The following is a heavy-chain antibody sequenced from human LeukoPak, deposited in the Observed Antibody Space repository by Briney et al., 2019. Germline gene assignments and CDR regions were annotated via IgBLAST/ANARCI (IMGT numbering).Heavy chain of an antibody. CDR3: ARDRGYSYGRGFDY. Sequence: EWMGXIIPIFGTANYAQKFQGRVTITADKSTSTAYMELSSLRSEDTAVYYCARDRGYSYGRGFDYWGQGTLVTVSS. V-gene: IGHV1-69*06. D-gene: IGHD5-18*01. CDR2: IIPIFGTA. J-gene: IGHJ4*02.